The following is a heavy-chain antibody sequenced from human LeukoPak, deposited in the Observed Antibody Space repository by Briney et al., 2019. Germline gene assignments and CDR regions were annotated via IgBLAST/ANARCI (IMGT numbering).Heavy chain of an antibody. Sequence: PGGSLRLSCAASVFTFSSYSMSWVRQAPGKGLEWVLGITVTGDTYYADSLKGRFTISRDNSKNTLYLQMNSLRAEDTSVYYCAKGEGMVRGVIMNYWGQGTLVTVSS. CDR3: AKGEGMVRGVIMNY. V-gene: IGHV3-23*01. J-gene: IGHJ4*02. CDR2: ITVTGDT. D-gene: IGHD3-10*01. CDR1: VFTFSSYS.